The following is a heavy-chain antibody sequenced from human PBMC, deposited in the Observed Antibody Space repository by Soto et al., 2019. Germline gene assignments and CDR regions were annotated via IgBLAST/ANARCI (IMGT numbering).Heavy chain of an antibody. V-gene: IGHV4-39*01. Sequence: SETLSLTCTVSGGSISSGGYYWSWIRQHPGKGLEWIGYIYYSGSTYYNPSLKSRVTMSVDTSTNQFSLKLSSVTAADTAVYYCARHMNSGSYYRYYYGMDVWGQGTTVTVSS. CDR3: ARHMNSGSYYRYYYGMDV. CDR2: IYYSGST. CDR1: GGSISSGGYY. D-gene: IGHD3-10*01. J-gene: IGHJ6*02.